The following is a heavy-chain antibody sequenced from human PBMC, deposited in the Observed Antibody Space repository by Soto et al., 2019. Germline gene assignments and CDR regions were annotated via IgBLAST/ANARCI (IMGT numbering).Heavy chain of an antibody. CDR3: AKDEYSSGWYQYYFDY. J-gene: IGHJ4*02. D-gene: IGHD6-19*01. V-gene: IGHV3-23*01. CDR1: GFTFSSYA. CDR2: ISGSGGST. Sequence: GGSLRLSCAASGFTFSSYAMSWVRQAPGKGLEWVSAISGSGGSTYYADSVEGRFTISRDNSKNTLYLQMNSLRAEDTAVYYCAKDEYSSGWYQYYFDYWGQGTLVTVSS.